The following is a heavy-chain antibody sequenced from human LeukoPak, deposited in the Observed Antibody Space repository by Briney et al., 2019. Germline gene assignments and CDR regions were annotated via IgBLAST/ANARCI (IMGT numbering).Heavy chain of an antibody. V-gene: IGHV3-23*01. Sequence: GGSLRLSCAASGFIFSSYAMTWVRQTPGKGLEWISGISGSGTSTYYADSVKGRFTISRDNSEKTLHLQMNSLRVEDTATYYCARRGDGGRSFDYWGQGTLVTVSS. J-gene: IGHJ4*02. CDR1: GFIFSSYA. D-gene: IGHD4-23*01. CDR2: ISGSGTST. CDR3: ARRGDGGRSFDY.